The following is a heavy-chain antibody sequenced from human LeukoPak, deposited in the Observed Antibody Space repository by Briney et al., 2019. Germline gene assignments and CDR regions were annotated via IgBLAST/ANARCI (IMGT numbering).Heavy chain of an antibody. V-gene: IGHV1-2*02. J-gene: IGHJ4*02. CDR3: ARVRRFDILTGFYQGHYFDY. CDR1: GYTFTAYY. CDR2: INPNSGVT. D-gene: IGHD3-9*01. Sequence: ASVKVSCXASGYTFTAYYIHWVRQAPGQGLEWMGWINPNSGVTNYVQRFQGRVTMTRDTSTSTAYMELSSLRSDDTAVYYCARVRRFDILTGFYQGHYFDYWGQGTLVTASS.